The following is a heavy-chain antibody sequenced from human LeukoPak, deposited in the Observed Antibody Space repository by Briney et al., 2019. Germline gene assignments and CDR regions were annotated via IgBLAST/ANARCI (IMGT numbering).Heavy chain of an antibody. CDR1: GFTFSSYA. CDR3: AEQIVGATRYNWFDP. Sequence: GGSLRLSCAASGFTFSSYAMSWVRQAPGKGLEWVSAISGSGGSTYYADSVKGRFTISRDNSKNTLYLQMNSLRAEDTAVYYCAEQIVGATRYNWFDPWGQGTLVTVSS. CDR2: ISGSGGST. V-gene: IGHV3-23*01. D-gene: IGHD1-26*01. J-gene: IGHJ5*02.